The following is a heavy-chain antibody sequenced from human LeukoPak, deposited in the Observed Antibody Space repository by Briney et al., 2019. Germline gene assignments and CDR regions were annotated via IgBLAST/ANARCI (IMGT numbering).Heavy chain of an antibody. V-gene: IGHV3-49*04. J-gene: IGHJ5*02. CDR1: GFTFGDYA. CDR2: IRSKAYGGTT. CDR3: TRVYYEFWSGYYTGIGFDP. Sequence: GRSLRLSCTASGFTFGDYAMSWVRQAPGKGLEWVGFIRSKAYGGTTEYAASVKGRFTISRDDSKSIAYLQMNSLKTEDTAVYYCTRVYYEFWSGYYTGIGFDPWGQGTLVTVSS. D-gene: IGHD3-3*01.